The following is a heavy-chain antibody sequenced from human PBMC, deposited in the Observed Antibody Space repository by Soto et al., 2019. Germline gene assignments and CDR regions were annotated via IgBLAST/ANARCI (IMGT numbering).Heavy chain of an antibody. CDR2: ISPYNGKT. Sequence: ASVKVSCKASGYTFTTHGSSWVRQAPGQGLEWMGWISPYNGKTTYAQKVQGRVTMTTDTSTSTAYMELRGLRSDDTAVYYCARKALAVGGLSYYGMDVWGPGTTVTVSS. D-gene: IGHD6-19*01. CDR3: ARKALAVGGLSYYGMDV. CDR1: GYTFTTHG. V-gene: IGHV1-18*04. J-gene: IGHJ6*02.